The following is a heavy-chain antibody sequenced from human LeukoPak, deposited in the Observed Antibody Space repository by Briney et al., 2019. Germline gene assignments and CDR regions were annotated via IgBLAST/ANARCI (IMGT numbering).Heavy chain of an antibody. J-gene: IGHJ4*02. V-gene: IGHV4-59*01. CDR1: GGSISSYY. CDR3: ARAVAGWYYFDY. D-gene: IGHD6-19*01. CDR2: IYYSEST. Sequence: SETLSLTCTVSGGSISSYYWSWIRQPPGEGLEWIGYIYYSESTNYNPSLKSRVTISVDTSKNQYSLKLSSVTAADTAVYYCARAVAGWYYFDYWGQGTLVTVSS.